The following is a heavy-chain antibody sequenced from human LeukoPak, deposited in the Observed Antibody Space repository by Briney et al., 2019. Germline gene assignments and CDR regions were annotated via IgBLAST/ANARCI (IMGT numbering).Heavy chain of an antibody. J-gene: IGHJ2*01. V-gene: IGHV3-23*01. CDR3: AQSTSMRYFFDR. Sequence: GGSLRLSCAVSGFTFSSHTMNWVRQAPGKGLEWVSAISGSGGSTYYADSVEGRFTISRDSSKNTLYLQMNSLRAEDTALYYCAQSTSMRYFFDRCGRGTLVTVSS. D-gene: IGHD2/OR15-2a*01. CDR2: ISGSGGST. CDR1: GFTFSSHT.